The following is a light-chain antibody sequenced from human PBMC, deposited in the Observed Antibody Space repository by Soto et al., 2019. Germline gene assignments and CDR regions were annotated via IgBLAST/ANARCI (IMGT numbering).Light chain of an antibody. J-gene: IGLJ1*01. Sequence: QSALTQPASVPGSPGQSITISCTGTSSDVGGYNYVSWYQQHPGKAPKLMIYDVSNRPSGVSNRFSGSKSGNTASLTISGLQAEDEADYYCSSYTSSSIVFGTGTKVTVL. CDR1: SSDVGGYNY. V-gene: IGLV2-14*01. CDR2: DVS. CDR3: SSYTSSSIV.